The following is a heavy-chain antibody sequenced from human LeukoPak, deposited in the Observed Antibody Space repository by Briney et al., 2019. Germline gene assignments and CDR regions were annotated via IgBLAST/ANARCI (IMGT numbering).Heavy chain of an antibody. J-gene: IGHJ4*02. V-gene: IGHV3-7*01. CDR1: GFTFSSYG. D-gene: IGHD3-16*01. Sequence: GGSLRLSCAASGFTFSSYGMHWVRQAPGKGLEWVASIKPDGSQKDYVDSVKGRFTISRDNAKNSLYLQMNSLRVEDTAVYYCARDDASSSFTYWGQGALVTVSS. CDR3: ARDDASSSFTY. CDR2: IKPDGSQK.